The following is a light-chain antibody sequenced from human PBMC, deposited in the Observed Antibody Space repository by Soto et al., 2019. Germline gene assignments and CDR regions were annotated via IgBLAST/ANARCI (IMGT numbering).Light chain of an antibody. J-gene: IGKJ5*01. CDR2: VAS. Sequence: EIVLTQSPATLSVSPGERSTVSLRASQSVNQKLGWYQQKPGQAPRLLIYVASYRATGIPARFSGSGSGTEYTLTISNLQAEDFAVYYCQQFNNWPHTFGQGTRLEI. V-gene: IGKV3-15*01. CDR3: QQFNNWPHT. CDR1: QSVNQK.